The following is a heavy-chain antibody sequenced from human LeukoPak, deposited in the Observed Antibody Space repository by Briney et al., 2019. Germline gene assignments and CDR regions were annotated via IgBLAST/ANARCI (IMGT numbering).Heavy chain of an antibody. CDR3: ARVPRYCSGGSCSYFDY. CDR1: GYTLTGYY. D-gene: IGHD2-15*01. CDR2: INPNSGGT. Sequence: ASVKVSCKASGYTLTGYYMHWVRQAPGQGLEWMGWINPNSGGTNYAQKFQGRVTMTRDTSISTAYMELSRLRSDDTAVYYCARVPRYCSGGSCSYFDYWGQGTLVTVSS. J-gene: IGHJ4*02. V-gene: IGHV1-2*02.